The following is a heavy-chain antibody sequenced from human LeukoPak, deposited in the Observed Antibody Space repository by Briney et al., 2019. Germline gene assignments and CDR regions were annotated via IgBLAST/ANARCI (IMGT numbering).Heavy chain of an antibody. CDR3: AKGGDFDY. Sequence: GRFLRLSCAASGFTFSSYGMHWVRQAPGKGLEWVAVISYDGSNKYYADSVKGRFTISRDNSKNTLYLQMNSLRAEDTAVYYCAKGGDFDYWGQGTLVTVSS. CDR2: ISYDGSNK. V-gene: IGHV3-30*18. CDR1: GFTFSSYG. D-gene: IGHD2-21*01. J-gene: IGHJ4*02.